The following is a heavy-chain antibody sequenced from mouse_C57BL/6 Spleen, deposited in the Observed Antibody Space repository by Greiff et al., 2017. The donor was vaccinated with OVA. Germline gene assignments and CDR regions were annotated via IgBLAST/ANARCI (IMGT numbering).Heavy chain of an antibody. V-gene: IGHV1-26*01. CDR3: AREGTYGSPYYFDY. D-gene: IGHD1-1*01. J-gene: IGHJ2*01. CDR1: GYTFTDYY. CDR2: INPNNGGT. Sequence: VQLQQSGPELVKPGASVKISCKASGYTFTDYYMNWVKQSHGKSLEWIGDINPNNGGTSYNQKFKGKATLTVDKSSSTAYMELRSLTSEDSAVYDCAREGTYGSPYYFDYWGQGTTLTVSS.